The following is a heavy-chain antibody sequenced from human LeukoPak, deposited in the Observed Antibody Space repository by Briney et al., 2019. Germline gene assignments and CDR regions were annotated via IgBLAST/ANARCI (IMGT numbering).Heavy chain of an antibody. V-gene: IGHV4-34*01. Sequence: TSETLSLTCAVYGGSFSDYYWSWIRQPPGKGLEWIGDINHSGTTNYSPSLKSRVSISVDTSKNQFSLKLNSVTAADAAMYYCASHYSSGSYRYTGSFDSWGQGMLVNVSS. CDR1: GGSFSDYY. J-gene: IGHJ4*02. D-gene: IGHD3-16*02. CDR3: ASHYSSGSYRYTGSFDS. CDR2: INHSGTT.